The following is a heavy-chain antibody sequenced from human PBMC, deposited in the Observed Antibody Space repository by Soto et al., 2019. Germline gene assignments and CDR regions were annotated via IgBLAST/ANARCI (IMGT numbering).Heavy chain of an antibody. CDR3: ATILHSYGTNWVDS. Sequence: SETLSLTCNVSGASVTNDRYYWSWIRQPPGKGLEWIGYIYYTGTTHYNPSVKSRVSILLDTSKDQFSLKLTSVSVADAAIYYCATILHSYGTNWVDSWGQGTLVTVSS. D-gene: IGHD1-7*01. V-gene: IGHV4-30-4*01. CDR1: GASVTNDRYY. J-gene: IGHJ5*01. CDR2: IYYTGTT.